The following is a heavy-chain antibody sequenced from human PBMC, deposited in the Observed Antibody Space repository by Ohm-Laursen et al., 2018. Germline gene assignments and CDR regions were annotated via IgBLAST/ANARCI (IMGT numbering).Heavy chain of an antibody. CDR3: ARDKSSNYYDNAIDH. CDR2: LSWNSGNS. D-gene: IGHD3-3*01. V-gene: IGHV3-9*01. Sequence: SSLRLSCAASGFTFDDFAMHWVRQRPGKGLEWVSSLSWNSGNSNYADSAKGRFTIPRDNAKNFLYLHMDSLRADDTALYFCARDKSSNYYDNAIDHWGQGTLVTVSS. CDR1: GFTFDDFA. J-gene: IGHJ4*02.